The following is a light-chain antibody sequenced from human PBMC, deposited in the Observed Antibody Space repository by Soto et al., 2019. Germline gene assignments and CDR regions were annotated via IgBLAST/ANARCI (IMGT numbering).Light chain of an antibody. CDR2: GAS. J-gene: IGKJ4*01. CDR1: QSISSTY. CDR3: QQFSSYPLT. Sequence: EIALMQSPGTLSLSPGERATLSCRASQSISSTYLAWYQQKPGQAPRLLIYGASSRATGIPDRFSGSGSGTDFTLTISRLEPEDFAVYYCQQFSSYPLTFGGGTKVDIK. V-gene: IGKV3-20*01.